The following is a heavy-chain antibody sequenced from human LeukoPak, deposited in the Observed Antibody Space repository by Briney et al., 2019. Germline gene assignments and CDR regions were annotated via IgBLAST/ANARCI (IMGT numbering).Heavy chain of an antibody. Sequence: GGSLRLSCAASGFTFVSYSFNWVRQAPGKGLEWVSSINTVSTYKYYADSVRDRFTISRDNADNSLYLQMNGLRAEDTGVYYCVRLPRNSDTSGFFYYYDYWGQGTLVTVSS. D-gene: IGHD3-22*01. CDR2: INTVSTYK. CDR3: VRLPRNSDTSGFFYYYDY. CDR1: GFTFVSYS. J-gene: IGHJ4*02. V-gene: IGHV3-21*01.